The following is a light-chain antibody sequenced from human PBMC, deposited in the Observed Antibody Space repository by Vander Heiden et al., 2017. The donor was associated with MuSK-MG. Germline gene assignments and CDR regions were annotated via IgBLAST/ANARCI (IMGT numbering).Light chain of an antibody. V-gene: IGKV3-15*01. CDR1: QSVSTN. Sequence: EIVMTQSPATLSVSPGGRAILSCRASQSVSTNLAWYQQKPGQAPRLLIYGASTRATGTPARFSGNGSGTDFTLTISSLQSEDSAVYYCQHDNYVPLTFGGGTKVEI. CDR2: GAS. J-gene: IGKJ4*01. CDR3: QHDNYVPLT.